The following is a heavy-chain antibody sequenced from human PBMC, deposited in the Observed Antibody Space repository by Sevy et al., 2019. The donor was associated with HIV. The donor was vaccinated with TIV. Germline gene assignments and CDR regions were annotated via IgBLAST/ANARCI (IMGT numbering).Heavy chain of an antibody. D-gene: IGHD1-1*01. CDR3: TRWKGLQSIFDY. J-gene: IGHJ4*02. CDR2: LKSKADGGSV. CDR1: GFTFGDYA. V-gene: IGHV3-49*04. Sequence: GGSLRLSCTTSGFTFGDYAMNWVRQAPGKGLEWVAFLKSKADGGSVDHAASVKGRFTISRDDSKSIAYLQMNDLTTEDTGGYYCTRWKGLQSIFDYWGQGALVTVSS.